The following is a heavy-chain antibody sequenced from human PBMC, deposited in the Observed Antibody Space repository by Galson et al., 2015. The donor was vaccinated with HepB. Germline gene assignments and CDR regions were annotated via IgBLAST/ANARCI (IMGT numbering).Heavy chain of an antibody. CDR2: IYYSGIT. CDR1: GDSMSSYY. CDR3: ARLGGSGDYPFDY. Sequence: ETLSLTCTVSGDSMSSYYWSWIRQPPGKGLEWIGYIYYSGITDYNPSLWSRVTMSVDTSKNHFSLKLNSVTAADTAVYYCARLGGSGDYPFDYWGQGTLVTVSS. J-gene: IGHJ4*02. V-gene: IGHV4-59*08. D-gene: IGHD4-17*01.